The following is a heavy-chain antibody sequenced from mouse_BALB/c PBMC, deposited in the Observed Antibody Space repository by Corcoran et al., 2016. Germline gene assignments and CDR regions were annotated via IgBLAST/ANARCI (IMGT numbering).Heavy chain of an antibody. CDR1: GYNFTIYY. CDR3: AILRGAY. V-gene: IGHV1-66*01. J-gene: IGHJ3*01. CDR2: IFPGSGNI. Sequence: QVQLQQSGPELVKPGASVKISCKASGYNFTIYYIHWVKQRSGQGLEWIGWIFPGSGNIKYNEKLKGKATLTADTSSSTVYMQLSSLTSEDSAVYFCAILRGAYWGQGTLVTVSA. D-gene: IGHD1-1*01.